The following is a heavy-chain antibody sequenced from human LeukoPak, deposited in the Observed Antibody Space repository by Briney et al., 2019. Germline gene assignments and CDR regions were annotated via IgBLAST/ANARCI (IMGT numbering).Heavy chain of an antibody. Sequence: GGSLRLSCAVSGVTVSSNHMSWVRQAPGKGLEGVSAIYSGGGTYYADSVKGRFTLSRDISKNTLYLQMNSLRAEDTAVYFCMRDASWGQGTLVTVSS. CDR3: MRDAS. CDR2: IYSGGGT. CDR1: GVTVSSNH. J-gene: IGHJ4*02. V-gene: IGHV3-66*01.